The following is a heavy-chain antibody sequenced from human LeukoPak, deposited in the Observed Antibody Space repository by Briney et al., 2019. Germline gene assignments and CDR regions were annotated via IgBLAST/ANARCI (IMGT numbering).Heavy chain of an antibody. Sequence: GGSLRLSCAASGFTFSSYGIHWVRQAPGKGLEWVAIIWHDGSNAYYADSVKGRFTISRDNSKSTLYLQMNSLRAEDTAVYYCAREGYCSSTSCYPEDAFDIWGQGTMVTVSS. CDR3: AREGYCSSTSCYPEDAFDI. V-gene: IGHV3-33*08. CDR2: IWHDGSNA. CDR1: GFTFSSYG. D-gene: IGHD2-2*01. J-gene: IGHJ3*02.